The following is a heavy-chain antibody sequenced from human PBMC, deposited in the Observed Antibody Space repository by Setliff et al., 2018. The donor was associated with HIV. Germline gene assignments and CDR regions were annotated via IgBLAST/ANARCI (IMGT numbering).Heavy chain of an antibody. D-gene: IGHD6-13*01. CDR3: ASHAPYTSSWNAAAFDI. Sequence: PSETLSLTCAVSGYSISSGYYWGWIRQPPGKGLEWIGYITYSGSTKYNPSLKSRVTISIDTSKNQFSLKLSSVTPADTAVYYCASHAPYTSSWNAAAFDIWGQGTMVTVSS. J-gene: IGHJ3*02. V-gene: IGHV4-38-2*01. CDR2: ITYSGST. CDR1: GYSISSGYY.